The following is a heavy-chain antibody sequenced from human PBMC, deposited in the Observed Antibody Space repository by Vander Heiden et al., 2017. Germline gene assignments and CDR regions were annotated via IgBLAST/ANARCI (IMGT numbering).Heavy chain of an antibody. D-gene: IGHD3-9*01. CDR1: VYTFGNYG. CDR2: ISVYNGDT. CDR3: ARDSRYDSLSGSHYHYSGMDV. Sequence: VQVVQSGAEAQKPGASVMVSCKTSVYTFGNYGISWVRQAPGQGLEWMGWISVYNGDTNVAQKFQDRVTMSTDTSTSTAYMEMRSLSFNDTAIYYCARDSRYDSLSGSHYHYSGMDVWGQGTTVIVSS. V-gene: IGHV1-18*01. J-gene: IGHJ6*02.